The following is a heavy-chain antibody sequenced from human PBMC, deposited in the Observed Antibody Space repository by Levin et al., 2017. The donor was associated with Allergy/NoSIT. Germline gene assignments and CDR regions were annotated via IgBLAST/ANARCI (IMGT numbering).Heavy chain of an antibody. V-gene: IGHV4-34*01. CDR1: GGSFSGYY. J-gene: IGHJ3*01. Sequence: SQTLSLTCTVYGGSFSGYYWSWIRQPPGKGLEWIAEISYIGSTTYNPSLRSRITISVDTSKSQFSLKLSSVTAADTAIYYCAREDTFGGAFDLWGQGTMVTVSS. D-gene: IGHD3-16*01. CDR2: ISYIGST. CDR3: AREDTFGGAFDL.